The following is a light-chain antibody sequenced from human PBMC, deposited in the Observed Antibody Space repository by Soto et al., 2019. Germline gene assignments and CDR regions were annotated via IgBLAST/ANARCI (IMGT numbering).Light chain of an antibody. CDR2: DAS. J-gene: IGKJ2*01. Sequence: DIVMTQSPGTLSVSPGERATLSCRASQSVSSNLAWYQQKPGQAPRLLIYDASTRATGIPARFSGSGSGTDFTLSIRSLRPEDFAVYFCQQYNTWPPYTFGQGTKLEI. CDR1: QSVSSN. V-gene: IGKV3-15*01. CDR3: QQYNTWPPYT.